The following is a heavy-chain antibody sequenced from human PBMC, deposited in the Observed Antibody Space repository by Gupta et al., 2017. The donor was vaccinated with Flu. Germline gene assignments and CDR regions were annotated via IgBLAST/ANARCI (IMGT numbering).Heavy chain of an antibody. CDR1: GASIKWIAWF. J-gene: IGHJ4*02. D-gene: IGHD3-10*01. Sequence: QLQESGPGLVKPAETLSLTCSVPGASIKWIAWFWGWVRQPPGKGLEWVLSLDYNGRTYKNPSLNSRVTMSVDPAKKQFSLKLTGVTAADTAVYYCASSGSYDVFDTWGQGTLVTVSS. CDR2: LDYNGRT. CDR3: ASSGSYDVFDT. V-gene: IGHV4-39*01.